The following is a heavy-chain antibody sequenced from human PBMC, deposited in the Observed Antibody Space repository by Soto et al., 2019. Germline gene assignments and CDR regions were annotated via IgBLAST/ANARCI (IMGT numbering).Heavy chain of an antibody. CDR1: SGSISTYY. D-gene: IGHD6-19*01. CDR2: IYYSGST. V-gene: IGHV4-59*01. Sequence: WETLSLTCTVSSGSISTYYWSWIRQPPGKGLEWIGYIYYSGSTNYNPSLKSRVTISVDTSKNQFSLKLSSVTAADTAVYYCARYAVAGNGGVRFDYWGQGTLVTVSS. J-gene: IGHJ4*02. CDR3: ARYAVAGNGGVRFDY.